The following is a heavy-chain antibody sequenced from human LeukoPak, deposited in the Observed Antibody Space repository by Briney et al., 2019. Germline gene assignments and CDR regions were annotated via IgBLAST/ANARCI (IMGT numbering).Heavy chain of an antibody. V-gene: IGHV4-30-4*01. CDR2: IYYSGST. D-gene: IGHD2/OR15-2a*01. CDR3: ARNKFVYLLDY. Sequence: PLETLSLTCTVSGGSISSGDYYWSWIRQPPGKGLEWIGYIYYSGSTYYNPSLKSRVTISVDTSKNQFSLKLSSVTAADTAVYYCARNKFVYLLDYWGQGTLVTVSS. J-gene: IGHJ4*02. CDR1: GGSISSGDYY.